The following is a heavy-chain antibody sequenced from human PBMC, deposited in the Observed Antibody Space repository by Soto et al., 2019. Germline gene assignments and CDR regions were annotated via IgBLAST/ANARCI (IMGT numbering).Heavy chain of an antibody. CDR2: IYYSGST. D-gene: IGHD1-26*01. J-gene: IGHJ4*02. V-gene: IGHV4-31*03. Sequence: PSETLSLTCTVSGGSISSGGYYWSWIRQHPGKGLEWIGYIYYSGSTYYNPSLKSRVTISVDTSKNQFSLKLSSVTAADTAVYYCARVYSGSYYFDYWGQGTLVTVSS. CDR3: ARVYSGSYYFDY. CDR1: GGSISSGGYY.